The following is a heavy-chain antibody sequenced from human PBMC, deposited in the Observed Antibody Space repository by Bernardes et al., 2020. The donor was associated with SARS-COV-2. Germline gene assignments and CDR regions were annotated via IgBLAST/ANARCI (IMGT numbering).Heavy chain of an antibody. CDR1: GGSFSGYY. V-gene: IGHV4-34*01. J-gene: IGHJ5*02. CDR3: ARGFSGVTMVRGTYLNWFDP. CDR2: INHSGST. Sequence: SETLSLTCAVYGGSFSGYYWSWIRQPPGKGLEWIGEINHSGSTNYNPSLKSRVTISVDTSKNQFSLKLSSVTAADTAVYYCARGFSGVTMVRGTYLNWFDPWGQGTLVTVSS. D-gene: IGHD3-10*01.